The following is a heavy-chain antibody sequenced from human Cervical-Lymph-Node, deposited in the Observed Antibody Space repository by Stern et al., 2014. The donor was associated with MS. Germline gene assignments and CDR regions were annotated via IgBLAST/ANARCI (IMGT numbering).Heavy chain of an antibody. D-gene: IGHD2-8*01. CDR3: GRGLYDRHLEY. Sequence: VQLLESGAEVKQPGDSVKVSCKASGYTFTGYYLHWVRQAPGQGLEWMGRINPSSGATTFAQKFQGRVTMTRDTSISTAYMDLSSLRSDDTAVYYCGRGLYDRHLEYWGQGALVTVSS. CDR2: INPSSGAT. V-gene: IGHV1-2*06. J-gene: IGHJ4*02. CDR1: GYTFTGYY.